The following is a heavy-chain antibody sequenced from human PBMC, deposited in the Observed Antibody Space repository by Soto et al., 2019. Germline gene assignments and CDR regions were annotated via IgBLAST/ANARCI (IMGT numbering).Heavy chain of an antibody. CDR3: ARGDGDYYDGNGYLGRH. D-gene: IGHD3-22*01. J-gene: IGHJ4*02. CDR1: GFTFSSYW. V-gene: IGHV3-74*01. Sequence: EVQLVESGGCIVQPGGSLRLSCAASGFTFSSYWMHWVRQAPGKGLVWVSRINSDGSRTSYADSAKGRFTISRDNAKNTVYLQMNSLRAEDTAVYYCARGDGDYYDGNGYLGRHWGQGTLVTVSS. CDR2: INSDGSRT.